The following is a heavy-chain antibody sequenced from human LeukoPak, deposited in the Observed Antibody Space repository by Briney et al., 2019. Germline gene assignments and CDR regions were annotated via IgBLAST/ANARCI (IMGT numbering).Heavy chain of an antibody. CDR1: GGSISSSSYC. CDR3: ASENSSGWSGLDY. J-gene: IGHJ4*02. D-gene: IGHD6-19*01. CDR2: IYTSGST. V-gene: IGHV4-39*07. Sequence: SETLSLTCTVSGGSISSSSYCWGWIRQPPGKGLEWIGRIYTSGSTNYNPSLKSRVTISVDTSKNQFSLKLSSVTAADTAVYYCASENSSGWSGLDYWGQGTLVTVSS.